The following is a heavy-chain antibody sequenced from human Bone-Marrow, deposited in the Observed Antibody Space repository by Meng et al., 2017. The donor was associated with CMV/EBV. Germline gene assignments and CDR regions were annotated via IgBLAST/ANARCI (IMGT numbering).Heavy chain of an antibody. D-gene: IGHD3-10*01. CDR2: ISSSSSYI. V-gene: IGHV3-21*01. CDR3: ARGSYGSGSFYPQPFDY. Sequence: GGSLRLSCAASGFTFSSYSMNWVRQAPGKGLEWVSSISSSSSYIYYADSVKGRFTISRDNAKNSLYLQMNSLRAEDTAVYYCARGSYGSGSFYPQPFDYWGQGTLVTVSS. J-gene: IGHJ4*02. CDR1: GFTFSSYS.